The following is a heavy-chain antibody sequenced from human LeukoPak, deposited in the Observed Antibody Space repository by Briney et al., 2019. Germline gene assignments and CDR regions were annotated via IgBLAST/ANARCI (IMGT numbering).Heavy chain of an antibody. Sequence: GASVKVSCKASGYTFTGYHMYWVRQAPGQGLEWMGWINPNSGGTNYAQKFQGRVTMTRDTSISTAYMELSRLRSDDTAVYYCARDLYQLLYLFDYWGQGTLVTVSS. J-gene: IGHJ4*02. V-gene: IGHV1-2*02. CDR3: ARDLYQLLYLFDY. CDR1: GYTFTGYH. CDR2: INPNSGGT. D-gene: IGHD2-2*02.